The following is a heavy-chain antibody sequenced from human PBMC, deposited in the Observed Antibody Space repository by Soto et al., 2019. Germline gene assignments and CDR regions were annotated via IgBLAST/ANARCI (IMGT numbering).Heavy chain of an antibody. V-gene: IGHV2-5*01. J-gene: IGHJ5*02. CDR1: GFSLSTSGVG. CDR3: AHHPGYYGSGSYYSWFDP. Sequence: QITLKESGPTLVKPTQTLTLTCTFSGFSLSTSGVGVGWIRQPPGKALEWHALIYWNDDKRYSPSLKSRLTITKDTSKNQVVLTMTNMDPVDTATYYCAHHPGYYGSGSYYSWFDPWGQGTLVTVSS. D-gene: IGHD3-10*01. CDR2: IYWNDDK.